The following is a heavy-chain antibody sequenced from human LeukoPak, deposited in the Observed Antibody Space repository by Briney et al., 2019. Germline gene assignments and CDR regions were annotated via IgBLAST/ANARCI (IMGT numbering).Heavy chain of an antibody. CDR3: ARGGSYLSAFDI. CDR2: IRSKAYGGTT. V-gene: IGHV3-49*03. Sequence: GGFLRLSCTASGFTFGDYAMSWFRQAPGKGLEWVGFIRSKAYGGTTEYAASVKGRFTISRDDSKSIAYLQMNSLRAEDTAVYYCARGGSYLSAFDIWGQGTMVTVSS. CDR1: GFTFGDYA. D-gene: IGHD1-26*01. J-gene: IGHJ3*02.